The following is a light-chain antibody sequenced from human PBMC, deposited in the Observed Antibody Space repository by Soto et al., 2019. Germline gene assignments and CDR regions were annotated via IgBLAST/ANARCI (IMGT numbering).Light chain of an antibody. CDR1: QSINSSY. Sequence: VLTQSPGTLSLSPGERATISCRASQSINSSYLAWYQHKPGQAPRLLFYGASSRATGIPHRFSGSASGTDFTLTISRREPEDCVVYYCQQYGGSPPYTFGQGTRLEIK. V-gene: IGKV3-20*01. CDR2: GAS. CDR3: QQYGGSPPYT. J-gene: IGKJ2*01.